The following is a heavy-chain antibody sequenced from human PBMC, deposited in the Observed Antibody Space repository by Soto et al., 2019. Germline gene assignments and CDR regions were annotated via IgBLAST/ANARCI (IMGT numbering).Heavy chain of an antibody. CDR2: INHSGST. CDR1: GGSFSGYY. J-gene: IGHJ4*02. Sequence: SETLSLTCAVYGGSFSGYYWSWIRQPPGKGLEWIGEINHSGSTNYNPSLKSRVAISVDTSISTAYLELSSLRSEDTAVYYCARGPPQYCSGGSCYSFIRFDYWGQGTLVTV. CDR3: ARGPPQYCSGGSCYSFIRFDY. V-gene: IGHV4-34*01. D-gene: IGHD2-15*01.